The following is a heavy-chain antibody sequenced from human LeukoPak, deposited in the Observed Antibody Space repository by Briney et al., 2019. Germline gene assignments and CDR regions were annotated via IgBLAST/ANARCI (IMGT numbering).Heavy chain of an antibody. D-gene: IGHD1-26*01. CDR3: ARALGATTAGGDY. J-gene: IGHJ4*02. Sequence: SETLSLTCAVYGGSFSGYYWSWIRQPPGKGLEWIGEINHSGSTNYNPSLKSRVTISVDTSKNQFSPKLSSVTAADTAVYYCARALGATTAGGDYWGQGTLVTVSS. CDR2: INHSGST. V-gene: IGHV4-34*01. CDR1: GGSFSGYY.